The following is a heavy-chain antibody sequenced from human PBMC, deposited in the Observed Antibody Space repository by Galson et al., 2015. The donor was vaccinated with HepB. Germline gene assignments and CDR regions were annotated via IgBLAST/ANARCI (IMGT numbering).Heavy chain of an antibody. CDR3: ARPNYYDFWSGYNHVFDAFDI. V-gene: IGHV4-39*01. J-gene: IGHJ3*02. CDR2: IYYSGST. CDR1: GGSISSSSYY. Sequence: SETLSLTCTVSGGSISSSSYYWGWIRQPPGKGLEWIGSIYYSGSTYYNPSLKSRVTISVDTSKNQFSLKLSSVTAADTAVYYCARPNYYDFWSGYNHVFDAFDIWGQGTMVTVSS. D-gene: IGHD3-3*01.